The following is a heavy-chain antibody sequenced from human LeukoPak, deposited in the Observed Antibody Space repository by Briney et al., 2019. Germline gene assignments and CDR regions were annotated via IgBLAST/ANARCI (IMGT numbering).Heavy chain of an antibody. V-gene: IGHV1-2*02. J-gene: IGHJ6*03. D-gene: IGHD6-6*01. Sequence: GASVKVSCKASGYTLTDHYMHWVRQAPGQGLEWMGWINPNNGGTYHSQKFQGRVTVTWDTSISTAYMELHSLRSDDTAVYFCAREEIAYTSSPNYYYYYYMDVWGKGTTVTVSS. CDR1: GYTLTDHY. CDR3: AREEIAYTSSPNYYYYYYMDV. CDR2: INPNNGGT.